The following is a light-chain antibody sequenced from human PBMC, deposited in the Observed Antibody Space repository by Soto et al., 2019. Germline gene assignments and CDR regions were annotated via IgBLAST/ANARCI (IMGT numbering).Light chain of an antibody. J-gene: IGLJ3*02. CDR2: NNN. V-gene: IGLV1-44*01. CDR1: RSNIGNNA. Sequence: QSVMTQPPSASGTPGQRVTISCSGSRSNIGNNAVSWYQQFPGTAPKLLIYNNNQRPSGVPDRFSGSKSGTSASLAISGLQSEDEVDHYCATLDDSLNARGVFGGGTKLTVL. CDR3: ATLDDSLNARGV.